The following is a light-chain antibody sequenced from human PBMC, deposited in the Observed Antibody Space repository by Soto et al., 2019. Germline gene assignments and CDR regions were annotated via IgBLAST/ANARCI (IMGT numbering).Light chain of an antibody. CDR3: TSYTSSSAYV. Sequence: QSVLTQPASVSGSPGQSITISCTGTSSDVGDYNYVSWYQQHPGRAPKLMIYDVSNRPSGVSNRFSGSKSGNTASLTIPGLQAEDEADYYCTSYTSSSAYVFGTGTKLTVL. V-gene: IGLV2-14*03. CDR2: DVS. J-gene: IGLJ1*01. CDR1: SSDVGDYNY.